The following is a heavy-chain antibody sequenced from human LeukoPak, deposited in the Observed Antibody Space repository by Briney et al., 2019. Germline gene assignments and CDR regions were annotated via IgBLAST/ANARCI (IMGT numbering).Heavy chain of an antibody. J-gene: IGHJ6*03. CDR3: ARDRGNYYYYMDV. CDR2: IYHSGST. CDR1: GGSISSGGYY. V-gene: IGHV4-30-2*01. Sequence: PSETLSLTCTVSGGSISSGGYYWSWIRQPPGKGLEWIGYIYHSGSTYYNPSLKSRVTISVDRSKNQFSLKLSSVTAADTAVYYCARDRGNYYYYMDVWGKGTTVTVSS. D-gene: IGHD6-13*01.